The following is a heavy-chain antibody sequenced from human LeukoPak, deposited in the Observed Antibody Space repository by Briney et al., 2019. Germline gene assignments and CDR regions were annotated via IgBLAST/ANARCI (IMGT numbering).Heavy chain of an antibody. J-gene: IGHJ4*02. CDR1: GFTFSSYA. Sequence: GGSLRLSCAASGFTFSSYAMSCVRQAPGKGLEWVSAISVSGGSTYYADSVKGRFTISRDNSKNTLYLQMNSLRAEDTAVYYSAKETASIAAAGTFVYWGQGTLVTVSS. V-gene: IGHV3-23*01. CDR3: AKETASIAAAGTFVY. D-gene: IGHD6-13*01. CDR2: ISVSGGST.